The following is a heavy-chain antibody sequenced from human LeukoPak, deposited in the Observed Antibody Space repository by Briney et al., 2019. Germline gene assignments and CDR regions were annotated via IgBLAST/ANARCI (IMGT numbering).Heavy chain of an antibody. J-gene: IGHJ4*02. V-gene: IGHV3-23*01. D-gene: IGHD3-10*01. CDR2: ISGSGGST. Sequence: GGALRLSCVFSGFSFSKYAMSWGRPGPGEGVGWVSSISGSGGSTHYADSVKGRFTISRDNSKNTLSLQMNSLRAEDTAVYYCARDPTGSYNFDYWGQGTLVTVSS. CDR3: ARDPTGSYNFDY. CDR1: GFSFSKYA.